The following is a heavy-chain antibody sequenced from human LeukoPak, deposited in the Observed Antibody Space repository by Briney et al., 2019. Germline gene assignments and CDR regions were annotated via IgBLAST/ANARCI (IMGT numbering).Heavy chain of an antibody. CDR2: IYYSGST. CDR3: ARINYYDSSGIDY. CDR1: GGSISSGGYY. J-gene: IGHJ4*02. D-gene: IGHD3-22*01. V-gene: IGHV4-31*03. Sequence: PSETLSLTCTVSGGSISSGGYYWRWIRQHPGKGLEWIGYIYYSGSTYYNPSLKSRVTISVDTSKNQFSLKLSSVTAADTAVYYCARINYYDSSGIDYWGQGTLVTVSS.